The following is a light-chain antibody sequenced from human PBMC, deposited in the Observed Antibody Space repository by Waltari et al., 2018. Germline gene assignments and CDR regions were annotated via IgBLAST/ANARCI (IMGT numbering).Light chain of an antibody. V-gene: IGKV3-20*01. CDR1: QSVSSNY. CDR3: QQYGRSPWT. J-gene: IGKJ1*01. CDR2: DAS. Sequence: FVLTQSPGTLSLSPGERVTLSCRASQSVSSNYLAWYQQKPGQAPRLHIYDASNRATGIADRFSGSGSGTDFTLTSSRLEPEDVAVYYCQQYGRSPWTFGQGTKVEIK.